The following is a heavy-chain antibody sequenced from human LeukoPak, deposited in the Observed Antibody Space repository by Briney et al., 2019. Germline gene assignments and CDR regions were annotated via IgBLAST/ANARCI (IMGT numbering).Heavy chain of an antibody. V-gene: IGHV3-23*01. J-gene: IGHJ5*02. CDR3: AKDPWSGYGYWFDP. CDR1: GFTFSSYA. Sequence: PGGSLRLSCAASGFTFSSYAMSWVRQAPGKGLERVSAISGSGGGSTYYADSVKGRFTISRDNSKNTLYLQMNSLRAEDTAVYYCAKDPWSGYGYWFDPWGQGTLVTVSS. D-gene: IGHD5-12*01. CDR2: ISGSGGGST.